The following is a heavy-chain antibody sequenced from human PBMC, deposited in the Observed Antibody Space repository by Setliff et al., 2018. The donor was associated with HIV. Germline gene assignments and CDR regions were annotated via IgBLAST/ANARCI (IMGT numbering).Heavy chain of an antibody. Sequence: PSQTLSLTCAISGDSASSNSAAWNWIRQSPSKGLEWLGRTYYRSKWYNDYAVSVKSRITINPDTSKNQLSLQLNSVTPEDTAVYYCARGGDWDDNYYMDVWGKGTTVTVSS. J-gene: IGHJ6*03. CDR3: ARGGDWDDNYYMDV. D-gene: IGHD1-1*01. V-gene: IGHV6-1*01. CDR2: TYYRSKWYN. CDR1: GDSASSNSAA.